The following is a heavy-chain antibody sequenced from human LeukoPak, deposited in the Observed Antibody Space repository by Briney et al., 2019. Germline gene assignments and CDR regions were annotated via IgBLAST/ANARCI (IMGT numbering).Heavy chain of an antibody. J-gene: IGHJ4*02. V-gene: IGHV4-30-2*01. CDR2: IYHSGST. Sequence: PSQTLSLTCTVSGGSISSGGYYWSWIRQPPGKGLEWIGYIYHSGSTYYNPSLKSRVTISVDRSKNQFSLKLSSVTAADTAVYYCAREYSFGIEELQGFWGQGTLVTVSS. CDR1: GGSISSGGYY. CDR3: AREYSFGIEELQGF. D-gene: IGHD3-16*01.